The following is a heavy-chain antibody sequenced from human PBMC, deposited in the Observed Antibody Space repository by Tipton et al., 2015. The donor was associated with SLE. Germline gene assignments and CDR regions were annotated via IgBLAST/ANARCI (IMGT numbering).Heavy chain of an antibody. V-gene: IGHV4-59*01. D-gene: IGHD2/OR15-2a*01. Sequence: TLSLTCTVSGGSFTSNYWSWIRQPPGKGLEWIGCMHYNGRSAYNDSLRSRVTILVDTSRQQISLKLTSVTAADTAIYYCARDQEVSSGENRFDPWGQGTLVTVSS. CDR2: MHYNGRS. CDR3: ARDQEVSSGENRFDP. CDR1: GGSFTSNY. J-gene: IGHJ5*02.